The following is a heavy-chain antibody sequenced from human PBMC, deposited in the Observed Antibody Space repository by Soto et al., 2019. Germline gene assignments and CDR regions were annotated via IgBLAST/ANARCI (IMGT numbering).Heavy chain of an antibody. J-gene: IGHJ6*02. CDR2: ISGGGDST. CDR1: GFTFSSYA. Sequence: EVQLLESGGGLVQPGGSLRLSCAASGFTFSSYAMSWVRQAPGKGLEWVSVISGGGDSTYYAESVRGRFTIPREKSKKPLYLQMNSLRAEDTAVYYCAKERDGAAAGPTKFYGMDVWGQGTTVTVSS. D-gene: IGHD6-13*01. V-gene: IGHV3-23*01. CDR3: AKERDGAAAGPTKFYGMDV.